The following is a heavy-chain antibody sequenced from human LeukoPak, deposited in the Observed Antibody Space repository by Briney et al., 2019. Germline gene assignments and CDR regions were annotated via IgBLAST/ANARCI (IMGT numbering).Heavy chain of an antibody. CDR1: GGSISSYY. V-gene: IGHV4-59*08. J-gene: IGHJ3*02. CDR3: ARHYTWLVTPHDAFDI. Sequence: SQTLSLTCTVSGGSISSYYWSWLRQPPGKGLEWIGYIYYSGSTNYNPSLKSRVTISVDTSKNQFSLKLSSVTAADTAVYYCARHYTWLVTPHDAFDIWGQGTMVTVSS. D-gene: IGHD3-22*01. CDR2: IYYSGST.